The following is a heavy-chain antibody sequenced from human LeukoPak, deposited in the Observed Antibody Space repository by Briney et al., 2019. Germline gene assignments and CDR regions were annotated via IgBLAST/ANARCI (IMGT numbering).Heavy chain of an antibody. CDR2: TYYRPRWTF. J-gene: IGHJ4*02. CDR1: GDSVSSNIAA. D-gene: IGHD6-13*01. V-gene: IGHV6-1*01. Sequence: SQTLSLTCAIYGDSVSSNIAAWNRFRPSPSRGLEWLVRTYYRPRWTFEYAVSVRGRITFNSATSKNQVSLHLTSVAPDDTALYYCARDLSAGADYWGQGILVTVFS. CDR3: ARDLSAGADY.